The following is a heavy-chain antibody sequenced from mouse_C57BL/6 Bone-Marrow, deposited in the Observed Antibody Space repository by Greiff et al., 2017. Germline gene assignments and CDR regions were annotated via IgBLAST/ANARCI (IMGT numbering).Heavy chain of an antibody. J-gene: IGHJ4*01. Sequence: VQLKESGPELVKPGASVKISCKASGYAFSSSWMNWVKQRPGKGLEWIGRIYPGDGDTNYNGKFKGKATLAADKSSSTAYMQLSSLTSEDSAVYFCARGDDYDDGYYYAMDYWGQGTSVTVSS. D-gene: IGHD2-4*01. V-gene: IGHV1-82*01. CDR2: IYPGDGDT. CDR1: GYAFSSSW. CDR3: ARGDDYDDGYYYAMDY.